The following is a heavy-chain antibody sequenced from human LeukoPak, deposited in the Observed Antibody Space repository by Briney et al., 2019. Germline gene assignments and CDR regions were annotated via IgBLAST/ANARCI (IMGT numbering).Heavy chain of an antibody. J-gene: IGHJ5*02. CDR2: ISYDGNNR. V-gene: IGHV3-30*03. CDR3: ARGNGGRFGELFHWFDP. Sequence: GGSLRLSCAASGFTFSNFGMLWVRQAPGKGLEWVAFISYDGNNRYYADSVKGRFTISRDNSNYTLSPQMNSLRAEDTAVYYCARGNGGRFGELFHWFDPWGQGTLVTVSS. D-gene: IGHD3-10*01. CDR1: GFTFSNFG.